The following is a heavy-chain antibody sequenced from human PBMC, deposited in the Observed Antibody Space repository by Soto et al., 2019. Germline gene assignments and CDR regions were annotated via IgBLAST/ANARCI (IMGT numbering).Heavy chain of an antibody. CDR3: ARDRVYDILTGYDNYYGMDV. CDR1: GYTLTSYY. V-gene: IGHV1-46*01. CDR2: INPSGGNT. Sequence: ASVKVSCKAPGYTLTSYYMHWVRQAPGQGHEWMGIINPSGGNTNYAQKFQGRVTMTTDTSTSTAYMELRSLRSDDTAVYYSARDRVYDILTGYDNYYGMDVWGQGTTVTVSS. J-gene: IGHJ6*02. D-gene: IGHD3-9*01.